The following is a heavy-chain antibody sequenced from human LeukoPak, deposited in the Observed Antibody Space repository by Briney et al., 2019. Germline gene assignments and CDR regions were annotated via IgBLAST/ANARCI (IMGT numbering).Heavy chain of an antibody. Sequence: GASVKVSCKASGYTLNSFGISWVRQAPGRGLEWMGWISAYNGNTNYAQNLQGRVTMTTDTSTSTAYMELRSLRSDDTAVYFCATGVRWDFDYWGQGSLVTVSS. CDR1: GYTLNSFG. J-gene: IGHJ4*02. CDR3: ATGVRWDFDY. D-gene: IGHD4-23*01. V-gene: IGHV1-18*01. CDR2: ISAYNGNT.